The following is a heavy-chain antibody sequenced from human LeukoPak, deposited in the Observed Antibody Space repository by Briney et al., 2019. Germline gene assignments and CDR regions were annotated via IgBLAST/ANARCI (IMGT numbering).Heavy chain of an antibody. CDR3: ARGGIAAAN. CDR2: IYYSGST. CDR1: GGSFSGYY. V-gene: IGHV4-59*01. Sequence: SETLSLTCAVYGGSFSGYYWSWIRQPPGKGLEWIGYIYYSGSTNYNPSLKSRVTISVDTSKNQFSLKLSSVTAADTAVYYCARGGIAAANWGQGTLVTVSS. D-gene: IGHD6-13*01. J-gene: IGHJ4*02.